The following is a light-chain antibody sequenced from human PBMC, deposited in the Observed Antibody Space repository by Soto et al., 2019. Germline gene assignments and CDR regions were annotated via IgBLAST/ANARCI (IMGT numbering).Light chain of an antibody. J-gene: IGKJ1*01. CDR3: QQYGSSPWT. CDR1: QTIRSNY. CDR2: GAS. Sequence: ETVLTQSPGTLSLSPGERATLSCRASQTIRSNYLAWYRQTPGQAPRLLIYGASNRATGIADRFSGSGSGTDFTLIISRAEPEDFALYYCQQYGSSPWTFGQGTKVEIK. V-gene: IGKV3-20*01.